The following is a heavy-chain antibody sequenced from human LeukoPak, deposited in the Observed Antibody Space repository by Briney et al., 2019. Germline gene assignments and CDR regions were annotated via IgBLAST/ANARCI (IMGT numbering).Heavy chain of an antibody. CDR1: GFTFSSYS. D-gene: IGHD6-19*01. CDR3: ARLAVNPFDI. Sequence: GGSLRLSCAASGFTFSSYSMTWVRQAPGKGLEWVSSTTSSGVYIQHADSVKGRFTISRDNAKNSLYLQMKSLRAEDTAVFYCARLAVNPFDIWGQATMVTVSS. J-gene: IGHJ3*02. V-gene: IGHV3-21*01. CDR2: TTSSGVYI.